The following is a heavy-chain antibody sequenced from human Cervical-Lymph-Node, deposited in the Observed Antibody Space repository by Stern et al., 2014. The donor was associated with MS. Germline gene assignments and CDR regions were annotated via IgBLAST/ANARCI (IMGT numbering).Heavy chain of an antibody. V-gene: IGHV3-9*01. Sequence: EVQLEESGGGMVQPGRSLRLSCEASGFKFDDFAMHWVRQAPGKGLEWVSGLGWNSEGRGYADSVQGRFTISRDNAKSSLYLQMNSLRAEVTALYYCAKADDYAAGIDAWGQGTLVVVSS. CDR2: LGWNSEGR. CDR3: AKADDYAAGIDA. D-gene: IGHD3-16*01. J-gene: IGHJ5*02. CDR1: GFKFDDFA.